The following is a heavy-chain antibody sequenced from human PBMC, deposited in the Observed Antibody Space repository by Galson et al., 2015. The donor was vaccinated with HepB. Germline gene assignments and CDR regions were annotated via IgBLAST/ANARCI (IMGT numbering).Heavy chain of an antibody. D-gene: IGHD2-15*01. J-gene: IGHJ3*02. CDR2: ISSSSSTI. V-gene: IGHV3-48*01. Sequence: SLRLSCAASGFTFSSYSMNWVRQAPGKGLEWVSYISSSSSTIYYADSVKGRFTISRDNSKNTLYLQMNSLRAEDTAVYYCAKTLSPWYGAFDIWGQGTMVTVSS. CDR3: AKTLSPWYGAFDI. CDR1: GFTFSSYS.